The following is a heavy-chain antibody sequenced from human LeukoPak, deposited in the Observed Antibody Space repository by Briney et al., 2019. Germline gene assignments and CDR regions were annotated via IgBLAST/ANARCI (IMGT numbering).Heavy chain of an antibody. CDR2: IKSKKDGGTA. V-gene: IGHV3-15*05. D-gene: IGHD6-13*01. J-gene: IGHJ4*02. Sequence: GGSLRLSYVGSGFIFNSAWVGWVRQVPGKGLEWVGRIKSKKDGGTADYAAPVKDRFTISRDDSKNTLFLQMNSLKTEDTAVYYCTTGLASAGHDGYWGQGTLVTVSS. CDR3: TTGLASAGHDGY. CDR1: GFIFNSAW.